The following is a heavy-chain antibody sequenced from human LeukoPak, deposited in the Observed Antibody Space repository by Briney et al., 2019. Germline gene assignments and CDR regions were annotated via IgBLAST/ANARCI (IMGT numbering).Heavy chain of an antibody. D-gene: IGHD4-17*01. CDR2: ISSSGNTI. Sequence: SGGSLRLSCTASGFTFRNYYMSWIRQAPGKGLEWVSYISSSGNTIYYADSVKGRFTISRDNARNSLNLEMNSLRVEDTAVYYCASGASNIVTTGDYWGQGTLVTVSS. CDR1: GFTFRNYY. J-gene: IGHJ4*02. V-gene: IGHV3-11*01. CDR3: ASGASNIVTTGDY.